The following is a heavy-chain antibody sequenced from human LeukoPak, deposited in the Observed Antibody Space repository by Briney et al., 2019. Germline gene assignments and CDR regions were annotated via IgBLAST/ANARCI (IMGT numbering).Heavy chain of an antibody. CDR3: ARHLHIAIFQH. CDR1: GGSISGGGYS. J-gene: IGHJ1*01. D-gene: IGHD6-13*01. V-gene: IGHV4-30-2*01. CDR2: IYHSGST. Sequence: KASETLSLTCAVSGGSISGGGYSWSWIRQPPGKGLEWVGYIYHSGSTYYNPSLKSRVTISVDTSKDQFSLKLSSVTAAATAVYYCARHLHIAIFQHWGQGTLVTVSS.